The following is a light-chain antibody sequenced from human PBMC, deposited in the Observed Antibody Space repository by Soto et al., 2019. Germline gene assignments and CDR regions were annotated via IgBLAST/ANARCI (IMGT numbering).Light chain of an antibody. J-gene: IGKJ4*01. V-gene: IGKV1-39*01. CDR3: QQSYRAPLT. CDR2: AAS. Sequence: DILMTQSPSSLSASVGDRGTITCRASQSISSYLNWYQQKPGKAPNLLIYAASNLQSGVPSRFSGSGSGTDFTLTISSLQPEDFATYYCQQSYRAPLTFGGGTKVEIK. CDR1: QSISSY.